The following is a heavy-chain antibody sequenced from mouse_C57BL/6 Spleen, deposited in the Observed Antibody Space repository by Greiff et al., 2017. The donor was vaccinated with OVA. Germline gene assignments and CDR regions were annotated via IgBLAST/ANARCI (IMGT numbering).Heavy chain of an antibody. Sequence: EVKLVESGGGLVKPGGSLKLSCAASGFTFSSYTMSWVRQTPEKRLEWVATISGGGGNTYYPDSVKGRFTISRDNAKNTLYLQMSSLRSEDTALYYGARHTQNDYSFAYWGQGTLVTVSA. J-gene: IGHJ3*01. D-gene: IGHD2-4*01. CDR2: ISGGGGNT. CDR3: ARHTQNDYSFAY. CDR1: GFTFSSYT. V-gene: IGHV5-9*01.